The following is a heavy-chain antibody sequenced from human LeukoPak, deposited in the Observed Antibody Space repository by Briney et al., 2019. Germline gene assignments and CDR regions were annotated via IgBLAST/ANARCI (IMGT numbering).Heavy chain of an antibody. CDR2: INPNSGGT. D-gene: IGHD6-19*01. Sequence: AASVKVSCKASGYTFTGYYMHWVRQAPGQGLEWMGWINPNSGGTNYAQKFQGRVTMTRDTSISTAYMELSRLRSDDTAVYYCAREGTYSSGWYLFDPWGQGTLVTVSS. CDR1: GYTFTGYY. V-gene: IGHV1-2*02. J-gene: IGHJ5*02. CDR3: AREGTYSSGWYLFDP.